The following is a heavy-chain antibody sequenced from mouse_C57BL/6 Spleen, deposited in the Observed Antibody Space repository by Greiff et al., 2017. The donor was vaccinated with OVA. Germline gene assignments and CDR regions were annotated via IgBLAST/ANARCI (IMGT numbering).Heavy chain of an antibody. Sequence: DVMLVESGGGLVKPGGSLKLSCAASGFTFSDYGMHWVRQAPEKGLEWVAYISSGSGTIYYADTVKGRFTISRDNAKNTLFLQMTSLRSEDTAMYYCATYYGSSYWYFDVWGTGTTVTVSS. V-gene: IGHV5-17*01. J-gene: IGHJ1*03. CDR1: GFTFSDYG. CDR2: ISSGSGTI. CDR3: ATYYGSSYWYFDV. D-gene: IGHD1-1*01.